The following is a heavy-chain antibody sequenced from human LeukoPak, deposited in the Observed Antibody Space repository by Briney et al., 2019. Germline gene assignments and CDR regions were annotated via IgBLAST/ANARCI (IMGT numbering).Heavy chain of an antibody. D-gene: IGHD1-26*01. V-gene: IGHV3-74*03. CDR3: ARGGGIYGLWDY. CDR1: GFTFSSYW. CDR2: IYGDGSSY. Sequence: GGSPRLSCAAPGFTFSSYWMHWVRQAPGKGLVWVSRIYGDGSSYTADSVKGRFTISRDNAKDTLYLQMNSLRVEDTAVYYCARGGGIYGLWDYWGQGTLVTVSS. J-gene: IGHJ4*02.